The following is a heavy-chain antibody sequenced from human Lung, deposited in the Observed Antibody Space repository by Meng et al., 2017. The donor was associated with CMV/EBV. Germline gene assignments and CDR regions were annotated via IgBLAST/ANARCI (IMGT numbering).Heavy chain of an antibody. CDR1: GGSISSYY. J-gene: IGHJ6*02. CDR2: IYYSGST. D-gene: IGHD1-7*01. CDR3: ARVAKSTITGTTPYYYYGMDV. Sequence: SETLSLTCTVSGGSISSYYWSWIRQPPGKGLEWIGYIYYSGSTNYNPSLKSRVTISVDTSKNQFSPKLSSVTAADTAVYYCARVAKSTITGTTPYYYYGMDVWGQGXTVTVSS. V-gene: IGHV4-59*01.